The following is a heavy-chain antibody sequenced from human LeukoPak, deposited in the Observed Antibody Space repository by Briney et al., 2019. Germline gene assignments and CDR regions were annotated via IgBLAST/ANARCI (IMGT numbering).Heavy chain of an antibody. V-gene: IGHV3-7*01. Sequence: GGSLRLTSPASGFTFSSNDMHWVRQAPGKELEGVRNIKQDGRDKKYMDSVKGRFTISRDNTKNSAYLQKSSLRAEDTDVYYCAKASSGVVVVPAALDYWGQGTLVTVSS. D-gene: IGHD2-2*01. J-gene: IGHJ4*02. CDR1: GFTFSSND. CDR2: IKQDGRDK. CDR3: AKASSGVVVVPAALDY.